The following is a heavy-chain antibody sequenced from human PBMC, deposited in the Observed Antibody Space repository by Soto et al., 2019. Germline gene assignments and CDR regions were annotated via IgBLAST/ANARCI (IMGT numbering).Heavy chain of an antibody. CDR2: ISAYNGNT. CDR1: GYTFTSYG. D-gene: IGHD6-6*01. V-gene: IGHV1-18*01. J-gene: IGHJ6*02. Sequence: QVQLVQSGSEVKKPGASVKVSCKASGYTFTSYGISWMRQAPGPGPEWMGWISAYNGNTHYAQKVQGRVTLTTDTSTTTAYMELRSLRSDATAVYYCARSSYSSSPDYYYGMDVWGQGTTVTVSS. CDR3: ARSSYSSSPDYYYGMDV.